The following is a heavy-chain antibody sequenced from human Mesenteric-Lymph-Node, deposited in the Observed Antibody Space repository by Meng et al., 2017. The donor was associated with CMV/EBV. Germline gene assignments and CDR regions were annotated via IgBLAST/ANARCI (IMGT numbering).Heavy chain of an antibody. CDR2: ISGTDGST. CDR1: GFSVSGTY. V-gene: IGHV3-23*01. CDR3: AKDTNDFWSGYYIRGYYFDY. D-gene: IGHD3-3*01. Sequence: GGSLRLSCEVSGFSVSGTYMSWVRQAPGKGLEWVSGISGTDGSTYYGDSVKGRFTISRDNSKNTLYLQMNSLRAEDTAVYYYAKDTNDFWSGYYIRGYYFDYWGQGTLVTVSS. J-gene: IGHJ4*02.